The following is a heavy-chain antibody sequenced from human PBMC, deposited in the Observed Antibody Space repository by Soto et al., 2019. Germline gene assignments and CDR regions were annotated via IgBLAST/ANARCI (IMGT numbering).Heavy chain of an antibody. V-gene: IGHV4-30-4*01. CDR3: ARVTFTPNWFDS. CDR2: VYYRGSI. D-gene: IGHD3-3*02. J-gene: IGHJ5*01. CDR1: CDSISSPDYY. Sequence: TSETLSLTCTVSCDSISSPDYYWSWIRQAPGKGLELIGYVYYRGSIYYTPSFESRVTISVDTSKNQFSLKLNSVTAADSAMYFCARVTFTPNWFDSWGQGILVTVPQ.